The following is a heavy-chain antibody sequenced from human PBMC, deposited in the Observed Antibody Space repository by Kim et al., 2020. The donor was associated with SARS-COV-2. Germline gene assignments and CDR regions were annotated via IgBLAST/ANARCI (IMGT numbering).Heavy chain of an antibody. Sequence: GGSLRLSCAASGFTFSSYGMHWVRQAPGKGLEWVAAISYDGSNKYYADSVKGRFTISRDNSKNTLYLQMNSLRAEDTAVYYCAKARNTVTTLAFDIWGQGTMVTVSS. J-gene: IGHJ3*02. CDR2: ISYDGSNK. CDR3: AKARNTVTTLAFDI. V-gene: IGHV3-30*18. D-gene: IGHD4-17*01. CDR1: GFTFSSYG.